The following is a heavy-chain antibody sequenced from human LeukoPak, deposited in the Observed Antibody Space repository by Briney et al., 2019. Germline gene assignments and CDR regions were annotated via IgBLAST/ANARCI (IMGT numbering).Heavy chain of an antibody. CDR3: ARRRDERGYKDVFDI. J-gene: IGHJ3*02. CDR2: IYPGDSDT. V-gene: IGHV5-51*01. D-gene: IGHD5-18*01. CDR1: GYTFTNYW. Sequence: GESLKISCKGSGYTFTNYWIGWVRQMPGKGLEWMGTIYPGDSDTRYRPAFQGQVTISVDKSISTAYLQWSSLKASDTAMYYCARRRDERGYKDVFDIWGQGTMVTVSS.